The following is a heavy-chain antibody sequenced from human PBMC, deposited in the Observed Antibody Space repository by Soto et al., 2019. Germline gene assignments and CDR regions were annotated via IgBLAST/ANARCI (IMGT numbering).Heavy chain of an antibody. Sequence: SETLSLACTVSGGSISSYYWSWIRQPPGKGPEWIGYIYYSGSTNYNPSLKSRVTISVDTSKNQFSLKLSSVTAADTAVYYCARAPGGLPIFLAHWGQGTTVTVSS. CDR2: IYYSGST. V-gene: IGHV4-59*01. J-gene: IGHJ6*02. CDR3: ARAPGGLPIFLAH. CDR1: GGSISSYY. D-gene: IGHD3-3*01.